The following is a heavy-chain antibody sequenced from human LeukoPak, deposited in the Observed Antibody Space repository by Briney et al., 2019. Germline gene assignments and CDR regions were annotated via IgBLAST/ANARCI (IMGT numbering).Heavy chain of an antibody. CDR1: GGSITISSYY. CDR3: ARRCSIAVGGRGLWYYGMDV. CDR2: IYYSGST. Sequence: SQTLSLTCTVSGGSITISSYYWGWIRQPPGKGLEWSVSIYYSGSTYYNPSLKSRVTISVDTSKNQFSLKLSSVTAADTAVYYCARRCSIAVGGRGLWYYGMDVWGQGTTVTVSS. V-gene: IGHV4-39*01. D-gene: IGHD6-13*01. J-gene: IGHJ6*02.